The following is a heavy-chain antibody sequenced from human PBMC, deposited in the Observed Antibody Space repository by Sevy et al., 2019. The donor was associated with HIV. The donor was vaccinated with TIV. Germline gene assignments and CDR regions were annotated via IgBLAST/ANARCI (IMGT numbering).Heavy chain of an antibody. V-gene: IGHV4-30-4*01. D-gene: IGHD3-10*01. CDR2: IYYSGST. CDR3: ARAKFGGFLELGQNLFVP. J-gene: IGHJ5*02. Sequence: SETLSLTCTVSGGSISSGDYYWSWIRQPPGRGLEWIGYIYYSGSTYYNPSLQSRVTISVDTSKNQFSLKLSSVTSADTAVYYCARAKFGGFLELGQNLFVPWGPGTLVTASS. CDR1: GGSISSGDYY.